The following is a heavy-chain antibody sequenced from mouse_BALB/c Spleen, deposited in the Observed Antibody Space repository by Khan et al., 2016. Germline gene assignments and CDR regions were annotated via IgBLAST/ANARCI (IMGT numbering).Heavy chain of an antibody. J-gene: IGHJ1*01. CDR1: GFTFNTNA. V-gene: IGHV10S3*01. Sequence: EVQLVETGGGLVQPKGSLKLSCAASGFTFNTNAMNWVRQAPGKGLEWVARIRSKSNNYATYYADSVKDRFTISRDDSQSILYLQMNKLKTEDTAVKYSEGDFYDYVRGGCFDVWGAGTTVTVSS. CDR2: IRSKSNNYAT. D-gene: IGHD1-1*01. CDR3: EGDFYDYVRGGCFDV.